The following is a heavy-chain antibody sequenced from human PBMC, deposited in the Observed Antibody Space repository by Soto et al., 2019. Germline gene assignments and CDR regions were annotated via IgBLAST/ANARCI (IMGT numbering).Heavy chain of an antibody. Sequence: QITLKESGPTLVKPTQTLTLTCTFSGFSLTTRGVGVGWNRQPPGKTLDWLAPIYWDDDEGSSPSPKSTLTITAGTLKNQVVPTTTNMYPMEKATNYCGIRTRRYRSPNEHWCQGTLVTLSS. J-gene: IGHJ4*02. V-gene: IGHV2-5*02. CDR2: IYWDDDE. D-gene: IGHD5-18*01. CDR1: GFSLTTRGVG. CDR3: GIRTRRYRSPNEH.